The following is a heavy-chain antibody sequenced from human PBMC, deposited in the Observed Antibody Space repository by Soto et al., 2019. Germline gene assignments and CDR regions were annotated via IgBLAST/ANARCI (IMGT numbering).Heavy chain of an antibody. D-gene: IGHD6-19*01. CDR3: TTRAVAGYYYYYMDV. CDR2: IRSKANSYAT. V-gene: IGHV3-73*01. J-gene: IGHJ6*03. Sequence: GGSLRLSCAASGFTFSGSAMHWVRQASGKGLEWVGRIRSKANSYATAYAASVKGRFTISRDDSKNTAYLQMNSLKTEDTAVYYCTTRAVAGYYYYYMDVWGKGTTVTVSS. CDR1: GFTFSGSA.